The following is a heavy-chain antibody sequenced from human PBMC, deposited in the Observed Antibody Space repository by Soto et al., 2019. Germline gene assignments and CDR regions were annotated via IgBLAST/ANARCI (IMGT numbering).Heavy chain of an antibody. CDR1: GYHFIGYY. CDR2: VNPKSGAT. CDR3: AGVVETAAVPLDF. Sequence: QVQLVQSGAEVKKPGASVKVSCKASGYHFIGYYIHWVRQAPGQRLEWMGWVNPKSGATHYTQTFKGRVTMTGDTSINTGYMYVSWLTSDYTAVDYCAGVVETAAVPLDFWGQGTLVTVSS. V-gene: IGHV1-2*02. D-gene: IGHD5-18*01. J-gene: IGHJ4*02.